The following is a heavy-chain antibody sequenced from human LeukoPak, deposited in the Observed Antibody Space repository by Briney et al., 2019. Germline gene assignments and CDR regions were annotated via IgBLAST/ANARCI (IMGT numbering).Heavy chain of an antibody. CDR2: TNRDGSST. CDR1: GFTFSSHW. CDR3: ARDSVEWYIFDY. J-gene: IGHJ4*02. V-gene: IGHV3-74*01. Sequence: GGSLRLSCAASGFTFSSHWMHWVRQAPGKGPVWVARTNRDGSSTAYADSVKGRFTISKDNAKNTLYLLMNSLRAEDTAVYYCARDSVEWYIFDYWGQGTLVTVSS. D-gene: IGHD3-3*01.